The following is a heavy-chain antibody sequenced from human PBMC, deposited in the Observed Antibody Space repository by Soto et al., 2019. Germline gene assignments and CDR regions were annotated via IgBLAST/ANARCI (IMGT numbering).Heavy chain of an antibody. D-gene: IGHD5-12*01. CDR1: GFSFNTDW. CDR3: ATVATNSYDLFDP. CDR2: INSDGTKT. Sequence: EVHLVESGGALVQPGGSLRLSCAASGFSFNTDWMHWVRQAPGKGLVWVSRINSDGTKTTYADSVKGRFTISRDNAKNTVYLQMNSLRAEDTAVYYCATVATNSYDLFDPWGQGTLVTVSS. V-gene: IGHV3-74*01. J-gene: IGHJ5*02.